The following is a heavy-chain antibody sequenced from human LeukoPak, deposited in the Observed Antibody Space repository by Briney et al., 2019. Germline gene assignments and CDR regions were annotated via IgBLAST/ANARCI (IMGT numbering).Heavy chain of an antibody. D-gene: IGHD3-10*01. CDR1: GGSISSYY. Sequence: SETLSLTCTVSGGSISSYYWRWIRQPPGKGLEWIGYIYYSGSTNFNPSLKSRVTISVDTSKNQFSLKLSSVTAADTAVYYCARHPRRSGSAPFDYWGQGTLVTVSS. J-gene: IGHJ4*02. CDR3: ARHPRRSGSAPFDY. V-gene: IGHV4-59*08. CDR2: IYYSGST.